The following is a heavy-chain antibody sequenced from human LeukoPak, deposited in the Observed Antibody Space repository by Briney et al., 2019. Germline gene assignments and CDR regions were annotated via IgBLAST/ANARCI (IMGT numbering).Heavy chain of an antibody. CDR1: GFTFSTNA. CDR2: IYYSKNT. J-gene: IGHJ4*03. CDR3: VSPRGFSYGYFDY. D-gene: IGHD5-18*01. Sequence: GSLRLSCAASGFTFSTNAMSWIRQPPGKGLEWIGSIYYSKNTYYNPSLKSRVTISADTSKNQFSLTLGSVSATDTAVCYCVSPRGFSYGYFDYWGQGTLVTVSS. V-gene: IGHV4-39*01.